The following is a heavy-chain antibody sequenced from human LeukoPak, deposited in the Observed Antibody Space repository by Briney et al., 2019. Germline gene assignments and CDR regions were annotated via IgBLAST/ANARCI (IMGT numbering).Heavy chain of an antibody. J-gene: IGHJ4*02. CDR2: IYPGYSDT. D-gene: IGHD3-10*01. Sequence: GEPRKISCKGSGYSFTSYWIGWVRQMPGKGLEWMGIIYPGYSDTRYSPSFQGQVTISADKSISTAYLQWSSLKASDTAMYYCARVRMVRDQAMGYYFDYWGQGTLVTVSS. CDR1: GYSFTSYW. CDR3: ARVRMVRDQAMGYYFDY. V-gene: IGHV5-51*01.